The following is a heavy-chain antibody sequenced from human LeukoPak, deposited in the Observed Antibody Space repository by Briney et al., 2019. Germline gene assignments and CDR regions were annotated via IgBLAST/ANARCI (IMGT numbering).Heavy chain of an antibody. Sequence: GRSLRLSCAASGFAFSDYYMSWIRQAPGKGLEWVSYISSSGSTIYYADSVKGRFTISRDNAKNSLYLQMNSLRAEDTAVYYCARDPVTTSFFYYGMDVWGQGTTVTVSS. CDR1: GFAFSDYY. D-gene: IGHD4-11*01. J-gene: IGHJ6*02. V-gene: IGHV3-11*01. CDR3: ARDPVTTSFFYYGMDV. CDR2: ISSSGSTI.